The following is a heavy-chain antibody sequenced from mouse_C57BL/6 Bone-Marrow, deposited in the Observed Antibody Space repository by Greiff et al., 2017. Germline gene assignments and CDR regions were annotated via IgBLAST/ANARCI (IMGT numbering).Heavy chain of an antibody. CDR1: GYTFTSYW. V-gene: IGHV1-64*01. Sequence: QVQLKQSGAELVKPGASVKLSCKASGYTFTSYWMHWVKQRPGQGLEWIGMIHPNSGSTNYNEKFKSKATLTVDKSSSTAYMQLSSLTSEDSAVYYCARTGIYYGNVWFAYWGQGTLVTVSA. D-gene: IGHD2-1*01. CDR3: ARTGIYYGNVWFAY. CDR2: IHPNSGST. J-gene: IGHJ3*01.